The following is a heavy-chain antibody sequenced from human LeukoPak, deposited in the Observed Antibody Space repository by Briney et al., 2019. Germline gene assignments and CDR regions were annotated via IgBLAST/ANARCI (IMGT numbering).Heavy chain of an antibody. V-gene: IGHV3-23*01. CDR2: ISGSGGST. Sequence: QSGGSLRLSCAASGFTFSSYAMSWVRQAPGKGLEWVSAISGSGGSTYYADSVKGRFTISRDNSKNTLYLQMNSLRAEDTAVYYCAEEGRGWELPAHDDYWGQGTLVTVSS. J-gene: IGHJ4*02. CDR3: AEEGRGWELPAHDDY. CDR1: GFTFSSYA. D-gene: IGHD1-26*01.